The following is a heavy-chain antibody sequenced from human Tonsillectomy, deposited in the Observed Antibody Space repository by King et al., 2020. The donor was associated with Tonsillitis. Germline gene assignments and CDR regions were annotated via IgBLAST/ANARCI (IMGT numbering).Heavy chain of an antibody. Sequence: VQLVESGGGLVQPGGSLRLSCAASGFTFSGYWMHWVRQAPGKGLMWVSRISNDGNRTSYADSVKGRFTISRDNAKNTLYLQMNSLGAEDTAVYYCARRGGDYVFDYWGQGALVAVSS. V-gene: IGHV3-74*01. CDR1: GFTFSGYW. CDR3: ARRGGDYVFDY. D-gene: IGHD4-17*01. J-gene: IGHJ4*02. CDR2: ISNDGNRT.